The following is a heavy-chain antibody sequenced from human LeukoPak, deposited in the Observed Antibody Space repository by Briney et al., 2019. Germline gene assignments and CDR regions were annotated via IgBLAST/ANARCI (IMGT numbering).Heavy chain of an antibody. J-gene: IGHJ3*02. CDR2: ISSDGGNK. V-gene: IGHV3-30*03. CDR1: GFTFSSYG. Sequence: GRSLRLSCAASGFTFSSYGMHWVRQAPGKGLEWVAVISSDGGNKNYADSVKGRFTISRDNSKNTLYLQMNSLRAEDSAVYYCARDRGGSRSFVIDAFDIWGQGAKVTVSS. CDR3: ARDRGGSRSFVIDAFDI. D-gene: IGHD3-10*01.